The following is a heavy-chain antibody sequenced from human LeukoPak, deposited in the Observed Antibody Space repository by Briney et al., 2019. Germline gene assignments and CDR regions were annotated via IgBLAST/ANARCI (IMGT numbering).Heavy chain of an antibody. Sequence: PVGCLRLSCAASGFTFSSYWMHWVRQAPGKGLWWVSRIDSDGSRTSYADSVKGRFTISRDNAKNTLYLQMNSLRAEDTAVYYCVRDMGGYGDYWGQGTLVTVSS. D-gene: IGHD1-1*01. CDR1: GFTFSSYW. CDR2: IDSDGSRT. J-gene: IGHJ4*02. V-gene: IGHV3-74*01. CDR3: VRDMGGYGDY.